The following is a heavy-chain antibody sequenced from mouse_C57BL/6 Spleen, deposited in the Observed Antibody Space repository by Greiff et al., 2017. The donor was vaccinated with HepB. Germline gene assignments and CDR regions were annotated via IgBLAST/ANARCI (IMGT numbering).Heavy chain of an antibody. CDR1: GFTFSSYA. V-gene: IGHV5-9-1*02. D-gene: IGHD4-1*02. CDR3: TRKGNWAPFDY. CDR2: ISSGGDYI. J-gene: IGHJ2*01. Sequence: EVQGVESGEGLVKPGGSLKLSCAASGFTFSSYAMSWVRQTPEKRLEWVAYISSGGDYIYYADTVKGRFTISRDNARNTLYLQMSSLKSEDTAMYYCTRKGNWAPFDYWGQGTTLTVSS.